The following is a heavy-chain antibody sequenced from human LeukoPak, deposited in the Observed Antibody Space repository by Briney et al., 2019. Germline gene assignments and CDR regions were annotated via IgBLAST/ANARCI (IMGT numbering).Heavy chain of an antibody. J-gene: IGHJ4*02. V-gene: IGHV4-39*01. D-gene: IGHD1-7*01. Sequence: SETLSLTCTVSGGSISSSSYXXXWIRQPPGXXXXWIGSIYYSGSTYYNPSLKSRVTISVDTSKNQFSLKLSSVTAADTAVYYCARHAQKTGTIDYWGQGTLVTVSS. CDR2: IYYSGST. CDR1: GGSISSSSYX. CDR3: ARHAQKTGTIDY.